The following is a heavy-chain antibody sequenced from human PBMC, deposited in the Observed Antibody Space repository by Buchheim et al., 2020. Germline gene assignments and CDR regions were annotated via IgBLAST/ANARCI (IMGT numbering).Heavy chain of an antibody. CDR2: ISYDGSNK. V-gene: IGHV3-30*18. Sequence: QVQLVESGGGVVQPGRPLRLSCAASGSTFSSYGMHWVRQAPGKGLEWVAVISYDGSNKYYADSVKGRFTISRDNSKNTLYLQMNSLRAEDTAVYYCAKDEGVGDYVGYYYYYGMDVWGQGTT. CDR3: AKDEGVGDYVGYYYYYGMDV. CDR1: GSTFSSYG. D-gene: IGHD4-17*01. J-gene: IGHJ6*02.